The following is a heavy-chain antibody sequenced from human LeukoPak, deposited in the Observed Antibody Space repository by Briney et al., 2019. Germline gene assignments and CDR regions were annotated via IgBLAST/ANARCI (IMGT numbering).Heavy chain of an antibody. CDR3: TTILWFGELGVDS. CDR2: IKSKTDGGAT. V-gene: IGHV3-15*01. D-gene: IGHD3-10*01. J-gene: IGHJ4*02. Sequence: GGSLRLSCAASGFTFSNAWMSWVRQAPGKGLEWVGHIKSKTDGGATDYGAPEKGRFTISRDDSKNTLFLQMNSLKTEDTAVYYCTTILWFGELGVDSWGQGTLVTVSS. CDR1: GFTFSNAW.